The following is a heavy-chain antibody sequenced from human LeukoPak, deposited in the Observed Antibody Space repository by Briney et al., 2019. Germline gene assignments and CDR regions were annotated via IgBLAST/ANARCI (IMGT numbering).Heavy chain of an antibody. J-gene: IGHJ6*02. V-gene: IGHV3-48*03. Sequence: PGGSLRLSCAASGFTFSSYEMNWVRQAPGKGLEWVSYISSSGSTIYYADSVKGRFTISRDNAKNSLYLQMNSLRAEDTAVYYCARAPDYYGSGNHYYYGMDVWGQGTTVTVSS. CDR2: ISSSGSTI. D-gene: IGHD3-10*01. CDR1: GFTFSSYE. CDR3: ARAPDYYGSGNHYYYGMDV.